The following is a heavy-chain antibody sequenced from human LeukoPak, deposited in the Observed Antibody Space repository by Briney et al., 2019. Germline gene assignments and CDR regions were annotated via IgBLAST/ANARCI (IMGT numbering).Heavy chain of an antibody. CDR2: MYVTGSP. V-gene: IGHV4-61*02. CDR1: GGSINSDTYY. J-gene: IGHJ5*02. Sequence: SETLSLTCTVSGGSINSDTYYWTWIRQPGGKGLEWIGRMYVTGSPNYNPSLKSRVTMSIDTSKNQFSLKLNSVTAADTAVYYCARDRGITTARGVPSWFDPWGQGTLVTVSS. D-gene: IGHD3-10*01. CDR3: ARDRGITTARGVPSWFDP.